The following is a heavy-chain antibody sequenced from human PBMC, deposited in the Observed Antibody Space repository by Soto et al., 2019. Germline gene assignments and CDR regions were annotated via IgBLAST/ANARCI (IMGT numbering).Heavy chain of an antibody. J-gene: IGHJ4*02. CDR3: ARQRTSVVTQAYFDV. Sequence: PSETLSLTCAVYGGSFSGYYWSWIRQPPGKGLEWIGSIYYSGSTYNNPSLRSRVSMSIDTSKDQFSLKLKSVTAADTALYFCARQRTSVVTQAYFDVWGPGSLVTVSS. D-gene: IGHD2-21*02. V-gene: IGHV4-59*04. CDR2: IYYSGST. CDR1: GGSFSGYY.